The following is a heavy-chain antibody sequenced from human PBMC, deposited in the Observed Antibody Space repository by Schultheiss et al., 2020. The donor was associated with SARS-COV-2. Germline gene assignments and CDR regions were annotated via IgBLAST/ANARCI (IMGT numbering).Heavy chain of an antibody. V-gene: IGHV3-30*03. D-gene: IGHD3-3*01. J-gene: IGHJ3*02. CDR1: GFTFSSYG. CDR2: ISYDGSNK. Sequence: GGSLRLSCAASGFTFSSYGMHWVRQAPGKGLEWVAVISYDGSNKYYADSVKGRFTISRDNSKNTLYLQMNSLRAEDTAVYYCARVWAPITIFGVVREPPDIWGQGTMVTVSS. CDR3: ARVWAPITIFGVVREPPDI.